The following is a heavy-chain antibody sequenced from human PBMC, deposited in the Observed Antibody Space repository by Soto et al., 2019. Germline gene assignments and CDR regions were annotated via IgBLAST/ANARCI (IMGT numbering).Heavy chain of an antibody. J-gene: IGHJ4*02. CDR3: ARAGQYYDASGYAD. CDR2: ISVYSGNT. V-gene: IGHV1-18*01. D-gene: IGHD3-22*01. Sequence: QVKLVQSETEVKKPGASIKVSCKASGYSFATSGMTWVRQAPGQGLEWMGWISVYSGNTNYDQKLQDRVTMTTDTSTNTAYLEVRNLRSDDTAVYYCARAGQYYDASGYADWGQGTLVTVSS. CDR1: GYSFATSG.